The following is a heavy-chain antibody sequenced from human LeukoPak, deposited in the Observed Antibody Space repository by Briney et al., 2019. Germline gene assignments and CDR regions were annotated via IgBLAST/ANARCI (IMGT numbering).Heavy chain of an antibody. V-gene: IGHV4-59*01. D-gene: IGHD4-17*01. CDR1: GGSISSYY. CDR2: IYYSEST. J-gene: IGHJ5*02. Sequence: SETLSLTCTVSGGSISSYYWIWIRQPPGKGLEWIGYIYYSESTNYNPSLKSRVTISVDTSKNQFSLKLSSVTAADTAVYYCARAEGDYRSNWFDPWGQGTLVTVSS. CDR3: ARAEGDYRSNWFDP.